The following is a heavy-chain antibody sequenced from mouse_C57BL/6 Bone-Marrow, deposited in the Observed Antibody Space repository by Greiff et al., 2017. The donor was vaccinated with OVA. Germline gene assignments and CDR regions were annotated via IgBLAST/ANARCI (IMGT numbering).Heavy chain of an antibody. V-gene: IGHV5-4*01. CDR3: ARSTGLLRSAWFAY. CDR1: GFTFSSYA. D-gene: IGHD1-1*01. Sequence: EVQRVESGGGLVKPGGSLKLSCAASGFTFSSYAMSWVRQTPEKRLEWVATISDGGSYTYYPDNVKGRFTISRDNAKNNLYLQMSHLKSEDTAMYYCARSTGLLRSAWFAYWGQGTLVTVSA. CDR2: ISDGGSYT. J-gene: IGHJ3*01.